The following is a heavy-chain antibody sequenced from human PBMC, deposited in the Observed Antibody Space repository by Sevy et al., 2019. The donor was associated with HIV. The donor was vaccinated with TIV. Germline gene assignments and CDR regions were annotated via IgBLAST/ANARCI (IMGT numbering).Heavy chain of an antibody. CDR2: ISSSGSTI. V-gene: IGHV3-48*04. D-gene: IGHD3-3*01. CDR1: GFTFSTYG. CDR3: ARSLNDRGGVTIFDILFDY. Sequence: AGSLRLSCAASGFTFSTYGMHWIRQAPGKGLEWVSYISSSGSTIYYADSVKGRFTISRDNAKNSLYLQMNSLRAEDTAVYYCARSLNDRGGVTIFDILFDYWGQGTLVTVSS. J-gene: IGHJ4*02.